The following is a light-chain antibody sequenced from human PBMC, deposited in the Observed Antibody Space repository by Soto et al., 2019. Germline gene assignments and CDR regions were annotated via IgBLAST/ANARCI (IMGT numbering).Light chain of an antibody. CDR1: SSDVGGYNY. CDR3: SSYTSSSTVV. V-gene: IGLV2-14*01. Sequence: QSALTQPASVSGSPGQSITISCTGTSSDVGGYNYVSWYQQHPGKAPKLMIYEVSNRPSGVSNRFSGSKSGNTASLTISGLQAEDEADDYCSSYTSSSTVVFGGGTKQTVL. CDR2: EVS. J-gene: IGLJ2*01.